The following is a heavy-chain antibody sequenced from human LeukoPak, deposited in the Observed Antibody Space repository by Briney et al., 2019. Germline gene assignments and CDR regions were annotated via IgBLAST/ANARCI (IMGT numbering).Heavy chain of an antibody. J-gene: IGHJ4*02. CDR1: GFTFSSYG. CDR3: AKPYYYGSRSYMDY. V-gene: IGHV3-30*18. D-gene: IGHD3-10*01. Sequence: GGSLRLSCAASGFTFSSYGTHWVRQAPGKGLEWVAVISHDGSGKYYADSVKGRFTISRDNSKNTVYLQMNSLRAEDTAVYYCAKPYYYGSRSYMDYWGQGTLVTVSS. CDR2: ISHDGSGK.